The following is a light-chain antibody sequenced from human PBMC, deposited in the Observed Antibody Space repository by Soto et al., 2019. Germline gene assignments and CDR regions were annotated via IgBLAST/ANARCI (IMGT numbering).Light chain of an antibody. CDR2: GAS. CDR1: QSVRSN. V-gene: IGKV3D-15*01. CDR3: QQYNNWPAIT. J-gene: IGKJ5*01. Sequence: EIVMTKSPATLSVSPGERATLSCGASQSVRSNLACYQQKPGQAPRLLIYGASTRATDIPARFSGSRSGTEFTLTISSLQSEDFAVYYCQQYNNWPAITYGQGTRLEIK.